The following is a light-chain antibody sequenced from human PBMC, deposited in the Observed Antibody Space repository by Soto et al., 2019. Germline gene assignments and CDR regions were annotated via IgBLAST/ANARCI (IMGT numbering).Light chain of an antibody. Sequence: EIVMTQSPATLSVSPGERATLSCRASQSVSSNLAWYQQKPGQAPRLLIYGTSTRATAIPARFSGSGSGTEFTLTISSLQSEDFAVYYCQQYYNWHPYTFGQGTKLEIK. V-gene: IGKV3-15*01. CDR2: GTS. J-gene: IGKJ2*01. CDR1: QSVSSN. CDR3: QQYYNWHPYT.